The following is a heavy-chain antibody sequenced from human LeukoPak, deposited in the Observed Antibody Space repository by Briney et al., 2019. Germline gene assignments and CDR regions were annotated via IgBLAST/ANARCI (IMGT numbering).Heavy chain of an antibody. V-gene: IGHV3-23*01. Sequence: WGSLCLSCAVSGFSFSVYASSFIRRAPGKGLEWVSAISDDFGTYHADSVKGRFTISRDNSRNTLYLQMTSLRAEDTAVYYCARGFSGQCTSYHFYVLQYWGQGTLVTVSS. D-gene: IGHD3-10*02. CDR3: ARGFSGQCTSYHFYVLQY. CDR1: GFSFSVYA. J-gene: IGHJ4*02. CDR2: ISDDFGT.